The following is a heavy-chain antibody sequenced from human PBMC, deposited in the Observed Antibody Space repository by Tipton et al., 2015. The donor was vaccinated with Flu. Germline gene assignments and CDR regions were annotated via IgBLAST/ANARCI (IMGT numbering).Heavy chain of an antibody. J-gene: IGHJ4*02. CDR3: ARAKPRYCGGDCLAFHS. Sequence: TLSLTCIVSGDSPSTIYWSWIRQPPGKGLEWIGYIYYSGSTNYNPSLKSRVAISLGSSNNQFSLKLSSVTAADTAVYYCARAKPRYCGGDCLAFHSWGQGTLVTVSS. CDR1: GDSPSTIY. D-gene: IGHD2-21*01. CDR2: IYYSGST. V-gene: IGHV4-59*01.